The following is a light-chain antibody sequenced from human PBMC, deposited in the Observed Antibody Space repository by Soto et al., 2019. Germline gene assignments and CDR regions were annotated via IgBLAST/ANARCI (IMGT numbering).Light chain of an antibody. J-gene: IGLJ3*02. CDR3: QSYDSSLRV. CDR2: GNS. CDR1: SSNIGAGYD. Sequence: QSVLTQPPSVSGARGQRVTISCTGSSSNIGAGYDVHWYQQLPGTAPKLLIYGNSNRPSGVPDRFSGSKSGTSASLAITGLQAEDEADYYCQSYDSSLRVFGGGTKLTVL. V-gene: IGLV1-40*01.